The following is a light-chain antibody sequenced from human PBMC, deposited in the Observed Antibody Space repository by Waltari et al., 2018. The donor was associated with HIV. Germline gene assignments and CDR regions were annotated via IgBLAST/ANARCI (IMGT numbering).Light chain of an antibody. J-gene: IGLJ2*01. V-gene: IGLV2-23*01. Sequence: QSALTQPASVYGSRGPSITISCPVPRGDVGRYHLVSWYQQHPGKAPILMIYEGSKRPSGVSNRFSGSKSGNTASLTNSGLQTEDEADYYCCSYAGNREIFGGGTKLTVL. CDR1: RGDVGRYHL. CDR3: CSYAGNREI. CDR2: EGS.